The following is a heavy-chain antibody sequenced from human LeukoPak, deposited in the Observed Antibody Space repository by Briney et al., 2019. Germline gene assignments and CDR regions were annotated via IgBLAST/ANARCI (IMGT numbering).Heavy chain of an antibody. CDR2: IKQDGSEK. Sequence: GGSLRLSCAASGFTFSSYWMSWVRQAPGKGLEWVANIKQDGSEKYYVDSVKGRFTISRDNAKNSLYLQMNSLRAEDTAVYYCAREHYYDSSGYYYDAFDIWGQATMVTVSS. CDR1: GFTFSSYW. D-gene: IGHD3-22*01. CDR3: AREHYYDSSGYYYDAFDI. J-gene: IGHJ3*02. V-gene: IGHV3-7*01.